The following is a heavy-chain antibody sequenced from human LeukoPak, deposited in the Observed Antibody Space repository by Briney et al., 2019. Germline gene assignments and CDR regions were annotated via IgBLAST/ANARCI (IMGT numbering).Heavy chain of an antibody. V-gene: IGHV3-66*01. CDR3: ARSSGWPRIFDY. J-gene: IGHJ4*02. CDR2: IYSGGST. D-gene: IGHD6-19*01. Sequence: GGSLRLSCAASGFTVSSNYMSWVRQAPGKGLEWVSVIYSGGSTYYADSVKGRFTISRDNSKNTLYLQMNSLRAEDTAVYYCARSSGWPRIFDYWGQGTLVTVSS. CDR1: GFTVSSNY.